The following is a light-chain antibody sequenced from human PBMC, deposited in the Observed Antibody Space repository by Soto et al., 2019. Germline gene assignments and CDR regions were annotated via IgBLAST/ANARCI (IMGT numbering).Light chain of an antibody. Sequence: QMTQSPRTLSVYVRARVKISCRASQSITGWLAWFQQKPGKAPKLLISKASKLESGVPSRFSGSGSGTDFTLSINSLQPEDFATYYCQKAYSFPINFGKGTRREN. CDR3: QKAYSFPIN. CDR2: KAS. CDR1: QSITGW. V-gene: IGKV1-5*03. J-gene: IGKJ5*01.